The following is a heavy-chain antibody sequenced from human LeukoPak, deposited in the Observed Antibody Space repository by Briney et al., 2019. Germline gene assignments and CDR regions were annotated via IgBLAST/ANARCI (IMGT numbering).Heavy chain of an antibody. J-gene: IGHJ4*02. Sequence: SETLSLTCTVSGGSISSSSDYWGWIRQPPGKGLEWIGSIHYSGSTYYNPSLKSRVTISVDTSKNQFSLKLSSVTAADTAVYYCARLLIFGSGRYRPYFDYWGQGTLVTVSS. CDR3: ARLLIFGSGRYRPYFDY. CDR2: IHYSGST. D-gene: IGHD1-26*01. V-gene: IGHV4-39*01. CDR1: GGSISSSSDY.